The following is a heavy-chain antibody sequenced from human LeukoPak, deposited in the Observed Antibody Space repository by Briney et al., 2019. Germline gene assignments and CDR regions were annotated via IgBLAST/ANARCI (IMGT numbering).Heavy chain of an antibody. J-gene: IGHJ4*02. CDR2: ISSSSSYI. CDR3: ARDGGWNSYFDY. Sequence: KPGGSLRLSCAASGFTFSSYSMNWVRQAPGKGLEWVSSISSSSSYIYYADSVKGRFTISRDNAKNSLYLQMNSLRAEDTAVYYCARDGGWNSYFDYWGQGTLVTVSS. CDR1: GFTFSSYS. V-gene: IGHV3-21*01. D-gene: IGHD1-7*01.